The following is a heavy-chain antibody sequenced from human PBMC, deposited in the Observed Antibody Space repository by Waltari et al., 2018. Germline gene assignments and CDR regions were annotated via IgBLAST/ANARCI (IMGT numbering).Heavy chain of an antibody. Sequence: QVQLVQSGAEVKKPGSSVKVSCKASGGTLSSYAISWVLQAPGPGVEWMGGIIPIFGTANYAQKFQGRVTITADKSTSTAYMELSSLRSEDTAVYYCARDPHCSGGSCYSGGNFDYWGQGTLVTVSS. CDR2: IIPIFGTA. D-gene: IGHD2-15*01. CDR1: GGTLSSYA. V-gene: IGHV1-69*14. CDR3: ARDPHCSGGSCYSGGNFDY. J-gene: IGHJ4*02.